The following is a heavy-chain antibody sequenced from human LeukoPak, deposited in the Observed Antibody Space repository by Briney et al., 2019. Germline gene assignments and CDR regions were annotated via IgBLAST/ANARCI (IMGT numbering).Heavy chain of an antibody. CDR1: GFTFSTYA. Sequence: GGSLRLSCAASGFTFSTYAMSWVRQAPGKGLEWISSISGSAGSIYHADSAKGRFTISRDNSQNTLYLQMNSLRAEDTAVYYCAKNIVVVPAAGDCFDPWGQGTLVTVSS. D-gene: IGHD2-2*01. CDR2: ISGSAGSI. V-gene: IGHV3-23*01. J-gene: IGHJ5*02. CDR3: AKNIVVVPAAGDCFDP.